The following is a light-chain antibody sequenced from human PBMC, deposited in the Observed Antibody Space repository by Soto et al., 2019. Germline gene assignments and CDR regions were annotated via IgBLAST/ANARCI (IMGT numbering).Light chain of an antibody. J-gene: IGKJ4*01. CDR2: DAS. CDR3: QQYASSPLT. CDR1: QSVTSSY. V-gene: IGKV3-20*01. Sequence: DIVLTQSPGTLSLSPGEGATLSCRASQSVTSSYLAWYQQKRGQAPRLLMYDASSRATGIPDRFSGSGSGTDFTLTISRLEPEDFAVYFCQQYASSPLTFGGGTKVDIK.